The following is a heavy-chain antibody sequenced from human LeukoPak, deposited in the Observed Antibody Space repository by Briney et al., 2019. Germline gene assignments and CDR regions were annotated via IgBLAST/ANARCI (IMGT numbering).Heavy chain of an antibody. D-gene: IGHD6-19*01. V-gene: IGHV4-39*01. Sequence: PSETLSLTCTVSGGSISSSNYYWGWIRQPPGKGLEWIGGIYYSGSTYYNPSLKSRVTISVDTSKNQFSLKLNSMTAAVTAVYYCARQAVTDNLDSFDFWGQGTMVTVSS. CDR2: IYYSGST. CDR3: ARQAVTDNLDSFDF. J-gene: IGHJ3*01. CDR1: GGSISSSNYY.